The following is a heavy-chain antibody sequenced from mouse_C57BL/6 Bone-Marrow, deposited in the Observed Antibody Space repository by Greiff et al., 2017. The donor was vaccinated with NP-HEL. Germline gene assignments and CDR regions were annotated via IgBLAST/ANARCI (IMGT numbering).Heavy chain of an antibody. CDR1: GYTFTDYY. Sequence: QVHVKQSGAELVRPGASVKLSCKASGYTFTDYYINWVKQRPGQGLEWIARIYPGSGNTYYNEKFKGKATLTAEKSSSTAYMQLSSLTSEDSAVYFCARIYYGYDGDYWGQGTTLTVSS. J-gene: IGHJ2*01. CDR3: ARIYYGYDGDY. V-gene: IGHV1-76*01. D-gene: IGHD2-2*01. CDR2: IYPGSGNT.